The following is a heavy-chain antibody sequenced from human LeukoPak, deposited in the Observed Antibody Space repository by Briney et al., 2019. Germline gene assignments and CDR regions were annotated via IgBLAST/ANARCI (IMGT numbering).Heavy chain of an antibody. V-gene: IGHV1-69*05. Sequence: GASVKVSCKASGGTFSSYAISWVRQAPGQGLEWMGGIIPIFGSTNYAQKFQGRVTITTDQSTRTAYMELNSLSSDDMAVYYCARVGRSRGSLPNSYYYMDVWGKGTTVTVSS. J-gene: IGHJ6*03. D-gene: IGHD1-26*01. CDR3: ARVGRSRGSLPNSYYYMDV. CDR1: GGTFSSYA. CDR2: IIPIFGST.